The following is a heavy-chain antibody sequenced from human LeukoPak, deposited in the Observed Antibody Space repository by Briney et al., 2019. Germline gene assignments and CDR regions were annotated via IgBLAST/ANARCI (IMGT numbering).Heavy chain of an antibody. CDR3: ARDYRAIAVNDAFDI. Sequence: SETLSLTCTVSGYSISSGYYWGWIRQPPGKGLEWIGSIYHSGCTYYNPSLKSRVTISVDTSKNQLSLKLSSVTAADTAVYYCARDYRAIAVNDAFDIWGQGTMVTVSS. J-gene: IGHJ3*02. D-gene: IGHD6-19*01. V-gene: IGHV4-38-2*02. CDR1: GYSISSGYY. CDR2: IYHSGCT.